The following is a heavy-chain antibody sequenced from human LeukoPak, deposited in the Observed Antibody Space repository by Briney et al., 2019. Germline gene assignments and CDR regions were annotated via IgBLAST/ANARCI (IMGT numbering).Heavy chain of an antibody. J-gene: IGHJ4*02. Sequence: GGSLRLSCAASGFTFSSYAMHWVRQAPGKGLEWVAVISYDGGNKYYADSVKGRFTISRDNSKNTLYLQMNSLRAEDTAVYYCARDSDGIAVAGNFDYWGQGTLVTVSS. D-gene: IGHD6-19*01. V-gene: IGHV3-30*04. CDR2: ISYDGGNK. CDR3: ARDSDGIAVAGNFDY. CDR1: GFTFSSYA.